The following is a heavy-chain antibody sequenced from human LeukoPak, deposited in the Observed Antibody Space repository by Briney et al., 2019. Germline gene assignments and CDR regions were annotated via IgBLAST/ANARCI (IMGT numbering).Heavy chain of an antibody. CDR2: IYYSGST. CDR1: GGSISSSSYY. D-gene: IGHD6-19*01. V-gene: IGHV4-39*07. CDR3: ARGQWLAPRGFDP. J-gene: IGHJ5*02. Sequence: PSETLSLTCTVSGGSISSSSYYWGWIRQPPGKGPEWIGSIYYSGSTYYNPSLKSRVTISVDTSKNQFSLKLSSVTAADTAVYYCARGQWLAPRGFDPWGQGTLVTVSS.